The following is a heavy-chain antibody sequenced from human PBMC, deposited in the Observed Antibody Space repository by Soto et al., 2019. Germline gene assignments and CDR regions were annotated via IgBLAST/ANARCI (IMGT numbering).Heavy chain of an antibody. D-gene: IGHD5-18*01. Sequence: GESLKISCKGSGYSFTSYWIGWVRQMPGKGLEWMGIIYPGDSDTRYSPSFQGQVTISADKSISTAYLQWSSLKASDTAMYYCARQALFDVDTANAGGMDVWGQGTTVTVSS. CDR1: GYSFTSYW. CDR2: IYPGDSDT. CDR3: ARQALFDVDTANAGGMDV. V-gene: IGHV5-51*01. J-gene: IGHJ6*02.